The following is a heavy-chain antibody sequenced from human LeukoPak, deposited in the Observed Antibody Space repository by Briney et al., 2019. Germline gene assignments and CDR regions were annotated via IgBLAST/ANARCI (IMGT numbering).Heavy chain of an antibody. CDR3: AKDRGTARSTHFDY. J-gene: IGHJ4*02. CDR1: GFIFSRYD. CDR2: VRHDGSNK. D-gene: IGHD3-10*01. V-gene: IGHV3-30*02. Sequence: GRSLRLSCAASGFIFSRYDMHWVRQAPGKGLEWVAYVRHDGSNKYYADSVKGRFTISRDDSRNTLYLQMNNLRAEDTAVYYCAKDRGTARSTHFDYWGQGTLVTVSS.